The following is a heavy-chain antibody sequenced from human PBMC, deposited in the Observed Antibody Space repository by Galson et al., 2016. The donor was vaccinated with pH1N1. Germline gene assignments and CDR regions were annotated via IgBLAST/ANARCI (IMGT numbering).Heavy chain of an antibody. CDR1: GGPFTTYA. J-gene: IGHJ5*02. CDR3: AKDGGIGGGFDP. V-gene: IGHV1-69*05. CDR2: INPIFDTP. Sequence: SVKVSCKAAGGPFTTYAITWLRQAPGQGLEWMGGINPIFDTPNYAQKFQGRLTITTDESTGTAYMELGSLTSVDTAIYYCAKDGGIGGGFDPWGQGTLVIVSA. D-gene: IGHD3-16*01.